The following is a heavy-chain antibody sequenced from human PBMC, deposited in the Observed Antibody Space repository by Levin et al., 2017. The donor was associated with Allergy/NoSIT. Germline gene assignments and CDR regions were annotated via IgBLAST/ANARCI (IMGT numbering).Heavy chain of an antibody. CDR2: IYPGDSDT. D-gene: IGHD2-2*02. CDR3: ARLGEWYQLLYHDAFDI. J-gene: IGHJ3*02. Sequence: RGESLKISCKGSGYSFTSYWIGWVRQMPGKGLEWMGIIYPGDSDTRYSPSFQGQVTISADKSISTAYLQWSSLKASDTAMYYCARLGEWYQLLYHDAFDIWGQGTMVTVSS. CDR1: GYSFTSYW. V-gene: IGHV5-51*01.